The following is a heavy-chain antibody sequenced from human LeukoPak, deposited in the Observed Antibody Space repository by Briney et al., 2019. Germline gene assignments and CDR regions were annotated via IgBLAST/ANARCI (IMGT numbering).Heavy chain of an antibody. Sequence: ASVKVSCKASGGTSNSHAISWVRQAPGQGLEWMGRIIPNLGTTNRAQNFQDRVTLTADKSTHTAYMELTSLTSDDTAVYYCATTNDGGGYQWGHFFDFWGQGTLVTVSS. CDR3: ATTNDGGGYQWGHFFDF. CDR2: IIPNLGTT. D-gene: IGHD3-22*01. V-gene: IGHV1-69*04. CDR1: GGTSNSHA. J-gene: IGHJ4*02.